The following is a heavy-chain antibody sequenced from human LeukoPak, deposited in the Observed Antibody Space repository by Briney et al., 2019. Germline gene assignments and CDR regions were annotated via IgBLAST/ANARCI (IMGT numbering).Heavy chain of an antibody. CDR1: GGSISSYY. CDR2: IYYSGST. V-gene: IGHV4-4*08. Sequence: SETLSLTCTVSGGSISSYYWSWIRQPPGKGLEWIGYIYYSGSTYYNPSLKSRVTISVDTSKNQFSLKLSSVTAADTAVYYCAREIRGIAARPGDFDYWGQGTLVTVSS. J-gene: IGHJ4*02. D-gene: IGHD6-6*01. CDR3: AREIRGIAARPGDFDY.